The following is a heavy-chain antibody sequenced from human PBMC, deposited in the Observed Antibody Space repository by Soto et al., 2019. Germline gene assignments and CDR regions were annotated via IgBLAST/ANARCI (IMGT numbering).Heavy chain of an antibody. J-gene: IGHJ6*02. Sequence: EVQLVESGGGLVQPGGSLRLSCAASGFTFSSYSMNWVRQAPGKGLEWVSYISSSSSTIYYADSVKGRFTISRDNDKNSLYLQMNSLRDEDTAVYYCARHYDFWSGYPPLDVWGQGTTVTVSS. V-gene: IGHV3-48*02. CDR3: ARHYDFWSGYPPLDV. CDR2: ISSSSSTI. CDR1: GFTFSSYS. D-gene: IGHD3-3*01.